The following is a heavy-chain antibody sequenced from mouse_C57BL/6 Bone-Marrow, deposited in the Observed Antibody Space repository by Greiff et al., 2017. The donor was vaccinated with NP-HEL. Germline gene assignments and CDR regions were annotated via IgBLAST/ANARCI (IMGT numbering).Heavy chain of an antibody. Sequence: EVQRVESGPGLVKPSQSLSLTCSVTGYSITSGYYWNWIRQFPGNKLEWMGYISYDGSNNYNPSLKNRISITRDTSKNQFFLKLNSVTTEDTATYCCARDPGREGYFDYWGKGTTLTVSS. V-gene: IGHV3-6*01. CDR2: ISYDGSN. CDR1: GYSITSGYY. J-gene: IGHJ2*01. D-gene: IGHD4-1*01. CDR3: ARDPGREGYFDY.